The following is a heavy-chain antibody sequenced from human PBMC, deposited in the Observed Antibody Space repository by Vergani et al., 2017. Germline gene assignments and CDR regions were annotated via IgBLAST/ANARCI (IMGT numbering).Heavy chain of an antibody. Sequence: EVHLLESGGGLRQPGGSLKLSCAASGFTFSTYAMSWVRQVPGKGLEWVATIDNIGRSIYYTDSVKGRFTISRDNSKSTLFLQMNSLSAEDTALYYCAKSRASLDLWGEHFQHWGRGTLVTVSS. D-gene: IGHD3-16*01. V-gene: IGHV3-23*01. J-gene: IGHJ1*01. CDR2: IDNIGRSI. CDR1: GFTFSTYA. CDR3: AKSRASLDLWGEHFQH.